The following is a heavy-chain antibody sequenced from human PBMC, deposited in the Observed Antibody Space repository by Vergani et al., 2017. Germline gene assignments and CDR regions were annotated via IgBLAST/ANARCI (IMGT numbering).Heavy chain of an antibody. CDR1: GFTFSSYA. J-gene: IGHJ4*02. CDR2: ISYDGSNK. CDR3: ARGPSSAYYFDY. D-gene: IGHD3-22*01. V-gene: IGHV3-30-3*01. Sequence: VQLVESGGGLVQPGGSLRLSCAASGFTFSSYAMHWVRQAPGKGLEWVAVISYDGSNKYYADSVKGRFTISRDNSKNTLYLQMNSLRAEDTAVYYCARGPSSAYYFDYWGQGTLVTVSS.